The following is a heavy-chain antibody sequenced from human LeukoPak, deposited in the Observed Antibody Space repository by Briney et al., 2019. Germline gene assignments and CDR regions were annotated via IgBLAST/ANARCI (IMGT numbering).Heavy chain of an antibody. D-gene: IGHD2-8*01. CDR1: GFTFSSYA. J-gene: IGHJ3*02. V-gene: IGHV3-23*01. Sequence: GGSLRLSCAASGFTFSSYAMSWVRQAPGKGLEWVSAISGSGGSTYYADSVKGRFTISRDNSKNTLYLQMNSLRAEDTAVYYCAKDLDIVLMVYAGFDIWGQGTMVTVSS. CDR2: ISGSGGST. CDR3: AKDLDIVLMVYAGFDI.